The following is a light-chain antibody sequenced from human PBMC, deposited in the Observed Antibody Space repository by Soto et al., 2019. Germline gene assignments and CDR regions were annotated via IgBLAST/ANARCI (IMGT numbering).Light chain of an antibody. CDR3: SSYAGSSYV. J-gene: IGLJ1*01. Sequence: QSALTQPPSASGSPGQSVTISCTGTSSDVGGYNYVSWYQQHPGKAPKVMIYEVSRRPSGVPDRFSGSKSGNTASLTVSGLQAEDEADYYCSSYAGSSYVFGAGTKLTVL. V-gene: IGLV2-8*01. CDR1: SSDVGGYNY. CDR2: EVS.